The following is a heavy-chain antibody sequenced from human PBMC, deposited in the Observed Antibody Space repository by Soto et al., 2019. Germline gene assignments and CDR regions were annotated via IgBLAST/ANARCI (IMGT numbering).Heavy chain of an antibody. CDR2: ISYDGSNK. D-gene: IGHD3-3*01. V-gene: IGHV3-30*04. CDR3: ARRQDFGGPHYYYGMDV. J-gene: IGHJ6*02. CDR1: GFIINNYA. Sequence: QVQLVESGGGVVQPGRSLRVSCAASGFIINNYAMHWVRQTPGKGLEWVAVISYDGSNKYYADSVKGRFTISRDNSKNTLYIQMNNLRPDDSAVYYCARRQDFGGPHYYYGMDVWDQGTTVTVSS.